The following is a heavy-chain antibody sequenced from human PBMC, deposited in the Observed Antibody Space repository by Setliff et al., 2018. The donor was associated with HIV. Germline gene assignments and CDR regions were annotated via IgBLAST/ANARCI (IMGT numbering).Heavy chain of an antibody. CDR1: GGSFRDYY. V-gene: IGHV4-34*01. Sequence: SEPLSLTCVMYGGSFRDYYWTWIRQPPGKGLEWIGESNQSGSGNYNPSLKSRVTISVDTSKNEFFLNMGSVTAADTAVYYCAKGRRGYDSRLFYYHHGMDVWGQGTTVTVSS. CDR3: AKGRRGYDSRLFYYHHGMDV. J-gene: IGHJ6*02. D-gene: IGHD5-12*01. CDR2: SNQSGSG.